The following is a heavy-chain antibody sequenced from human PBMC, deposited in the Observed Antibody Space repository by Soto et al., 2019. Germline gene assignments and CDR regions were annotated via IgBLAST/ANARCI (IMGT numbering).Heavy chain of an antibody. J-gene: IGHJ4*02. CDR3: ARSRGSSGWYILDY. D-gene: IGHD6-19*01. V-gene: IGHV4-34*01. Sequence: PSETLSLTCAVYGGSFSGYYWSWIRQPPGKGLEWIGEINHSGSTNYNPSLKSRVTISVDTSKNQFSLKLSSVTAADTAVYYCARSRGSSGWYILDYWGQGXLVTVSS. CDR1: GGSFSGYY. CDR2: INHSGST.